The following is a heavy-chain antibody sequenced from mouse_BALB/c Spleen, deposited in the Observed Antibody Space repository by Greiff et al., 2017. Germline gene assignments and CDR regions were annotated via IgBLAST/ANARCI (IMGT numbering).Heavy chain of an antibody. Sequence: QVQLQQSGAELVRPGTSVKVSCKASGYAFTNYLIEWVKQRPGQGLEWIGVINPGSGGTNYNEKFKGKATLTADKSSSTAYMQLSSLTSDDSAVYFCARGRAYGNYFDYWGQGTTLTVSS. D-gene: IGHD2-1*01. V-gene: IGHV1-54*01. CDR1: GYAFTNYL. J-gene: IGHJ2*01. CDR3: ARGRAYGNYFDY. CDR2: INPGSGGT.